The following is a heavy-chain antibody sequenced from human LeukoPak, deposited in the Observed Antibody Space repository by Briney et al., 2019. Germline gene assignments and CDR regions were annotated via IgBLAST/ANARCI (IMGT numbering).Heavy chain of an antibody. CDR1: GGSISSSSYY. CDR2: IYYSGST. Sequence: SETLSLTCTVSGGSISSSSYYWGWIRQPPGKGLEWIGSIYYSGSTYYNPSFKSRVTISVDTSKNPFSLKLSSVTAADTAVYYCAGDIAVAGTSVSGWGQGTLVTVSS. J-gene: IGHJ4*02. D-gene: IGHD6-19*01. V-gene: IGHV4-39*01. CDR3: AGDIAVAGTSVSG.